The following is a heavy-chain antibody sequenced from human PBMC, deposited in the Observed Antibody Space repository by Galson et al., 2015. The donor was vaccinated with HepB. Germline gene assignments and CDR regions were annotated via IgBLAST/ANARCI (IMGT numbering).Heavy chain of an antibody. Sequence: SLRLSCAASGFTFSSYWMSWVRQAPGKGLEWEANIKQDGSEKYYVDSVKGRFTISRDNAKNSLYLKMNSLRAEDTAVYYCAREGSSSWYYAFDIWGQGTMVTVSS. CDR2: IKQDGSEK. CDR3: AREGSSSWYYAFDI. V-gene: IGHV3-7*01. D-gene: IGHD6-13*01. J-gene: IGHJ3*02. CDR1: GFTFSSYW.